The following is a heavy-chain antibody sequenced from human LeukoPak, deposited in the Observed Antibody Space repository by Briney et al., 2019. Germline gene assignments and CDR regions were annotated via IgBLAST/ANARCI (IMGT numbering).Heavy chain of an antibody. D-gene: IGHD3-10*01. CDR3: AKDFKPYGSGSYYGY. CDR2: ISWSSGSI. J-gene: IGHJ4*02. CDR1: GFTFDDYA. V-gene: IGHV3-9*01. Sequence: SGGSLRLSCAASGFTFDDYAMHWVRQAPGKGLEWVSGISWSSGSIGYADSVKGRFTISRDNAKNSLYLQMNSLRAEDTALYYCAKDFKPYGSGSYYGYWGQGTLVTVSS.